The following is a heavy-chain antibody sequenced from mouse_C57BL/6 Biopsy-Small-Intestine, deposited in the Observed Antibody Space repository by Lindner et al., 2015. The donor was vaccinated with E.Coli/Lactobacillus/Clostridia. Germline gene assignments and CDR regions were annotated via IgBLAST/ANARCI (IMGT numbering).Heavy chain of an antibody. D-gene: IGHD3-3*01. CDR1: GFSFNTYA. CDR3: VRGDGGMDY. V-gene: IGHV10-1*01. Sequence: QLQESGGGLVQPKGSLKLSCAASGFSFNTYAMNWVRQAPGKGLEWVARIRSKSNNYATYYADSVKDRFTISRDDSESMLYLQMNNLKTEDTAMHYCVRGDGGMDYWGQGTSVTVSS. J-gene: IGHJ4*01. CDR2: IRSKSNNYAT.